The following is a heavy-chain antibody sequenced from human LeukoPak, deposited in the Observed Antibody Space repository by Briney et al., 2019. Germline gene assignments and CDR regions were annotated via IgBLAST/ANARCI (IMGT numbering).Heavy chain of an antibody. D-gene: IGHD1-26*01. CDR2: ISHHVNVK. CDR3: AKDVHLATYSGSYGPHAFDI. J-gene: IGHJ3*02. V-gene: IGHV3-30-3*01. Sequence: GGSLRLSCAASGFDFQNRVIHWVRQVPGKGLEWVAVISHHVNVKFYADSVKGRLTISRDNSAKTVYLQMNSLRPDDAAVYYCAKDVHLATYSGSYGPHAFDIWGQGTMVTVSS. CDR1: GFDFQNRV.